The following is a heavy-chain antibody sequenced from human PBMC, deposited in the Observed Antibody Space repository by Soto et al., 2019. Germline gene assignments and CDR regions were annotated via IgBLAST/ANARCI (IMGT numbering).Heavy chain of an antibody. V-gene: IGHV1-18*01. CDR2: ISAYNGNT. Sequence: QVQLVQSGAEVKKPGASVKVSCKASGYTFTSYGISWVRQAPGQGLEWMGWISAYNGNTNYAQKLQGRVTMTTDTSTSTAYMELRSLRSDDTAVYYCAGARTSRYSWNIGYFDYRGQGTLVTVSS. CDR1: GYTFTSYG. J-gene: IGHJ4*02. D-gene: IGHD1-1*01. CDR3: AGARTSRYSWNIGYFDY.